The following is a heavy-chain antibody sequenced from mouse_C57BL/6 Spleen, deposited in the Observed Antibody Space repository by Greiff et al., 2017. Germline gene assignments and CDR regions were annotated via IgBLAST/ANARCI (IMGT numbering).Heavy chain of an antibody. CDR3: ARQGYGNPFAY. Sequence: DVQLVESGEGLVKPGGSLKLSCAASGFTFSSYAMSWVRQTPEKRLEWVAYISSGGDYIYYADTVKGRFTISRDNARNTLYLQMSSLKSEDTAMYYCARQGYGNPFAYWGQGTLVTVSA. D-gene: IGHD2-1*01. J-gene: IGHJ3*01. V-gene: IGHV5S21*01. CDR2: ISSGGDYI. CDR1: GFTFSSYA.